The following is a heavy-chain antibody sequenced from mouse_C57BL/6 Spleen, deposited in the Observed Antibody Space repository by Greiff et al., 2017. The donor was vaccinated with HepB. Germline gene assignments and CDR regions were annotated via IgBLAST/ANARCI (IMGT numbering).Heavy chain of an antibody. J-gene: IGHJ3*01. D-gene: IGHD2-2*01. V-gene: IGHV3-6*01. CDR2: ISYDGSN. CDR3: AREDYGYDGLAY. Sequence: VQLKESGPGLVKPSQSLSLTCSVTGYSITSGYYWNWIRQFPGNKLEWMGYISYDGSNNYNPSLKNRISITRDTSKNPFFLKLNSVTTEDTATYYCAREDYGYDGLAYWGQGTLVTVSA. CDR1: GYSITSGYY.